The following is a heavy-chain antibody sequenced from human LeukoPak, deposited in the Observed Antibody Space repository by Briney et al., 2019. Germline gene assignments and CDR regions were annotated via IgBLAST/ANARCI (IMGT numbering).Heavy chain of an antibody. CDR3: ARVQYSYGYDGSFY. D-gene: IGHD5-18*01. CDR2: ISGSGGST. CDR1: GFTFSSYA. V-gene: IGHV3-23*01. Sequence: SGGSLRLSCAASGFTFSSYAMSWVRQAPGKGLEWVSAISGSGGSTYYADSVKGRFTISRDNSKNTLYLQMNSLRGDDTAVYYCARVQYSYGYDGSFYWGQGTLVTASS. J-gene: IGHJ4*02.